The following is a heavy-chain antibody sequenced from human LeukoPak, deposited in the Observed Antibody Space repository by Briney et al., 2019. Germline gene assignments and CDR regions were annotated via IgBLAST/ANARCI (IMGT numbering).Heavy chain of an antibody. J-gene: IGHJ4*02. D-gene: IGHD2-21*02. V-gene: IGHV3-23*01. CDR3: VKTRGDNFFDY. CDR2: IRGFDSIT. CDR1: GFTFSNYA. Sequence: GGSLRLSCAASGFTFSNYAMSWVRQAPGKGLEWVSSIRGFDSITYYADSVKGRFTISRDISRNTLYLQMNSLRAEDTAVYYCVKTRGDNFFDYWGQGTLVAVSS.